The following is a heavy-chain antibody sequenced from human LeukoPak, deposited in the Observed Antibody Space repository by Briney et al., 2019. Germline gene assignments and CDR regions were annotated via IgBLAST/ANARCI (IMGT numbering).Heavy chain of an antibody. J-gene: IGHJ5*02. CDR2: INPSGTFT. V-gene: IGHV1-46*01. Sequence: ASVKVSCKASGYNFSIHWMHWVRQAPGQGLEWVGIINPSGTFTSYAQKLQGRVTVTRDMSTSTVYMELSNLRSEDTVVYYCARDQSGKWELLTGRWFDPWGQGTLVTVSS. CDR3: ARDQSGKWELLTGRWFDP. D-gene: IGHD1-26*01. CDR1: GYNFSIHW.